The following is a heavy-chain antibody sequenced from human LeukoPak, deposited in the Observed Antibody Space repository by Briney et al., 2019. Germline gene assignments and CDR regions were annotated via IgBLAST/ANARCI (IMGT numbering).Heavy chain of an antibody. J-gene: IGHJ4*02. CDR3: ATGYNSGWSLFDY. CDR2: ISGSTSTI. D-gene: IGHD6-19*01. Sequence: GGSLRLSCAASGFTFSSYSVNWVRQAPGKGLEWISYISGSTSTIYYADSVKGRFTISRDNAKNSLYLQMNSLRAEDTAVYFCATGYNSGWSLFDYWGQGTLVTISS. V-gene: IGHV3-48*01. CDR1: GFTFSSYS.